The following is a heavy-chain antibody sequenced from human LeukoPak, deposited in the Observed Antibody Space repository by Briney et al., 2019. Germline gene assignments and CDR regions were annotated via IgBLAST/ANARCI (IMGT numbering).Heavy chain of an antibody. CDR1: GFTFSSYW. CDR3: ARVRSGLVVAATPRGWFDP. D-gene: IGHD2-15*01. V-gene: IGHV3-7*01. J-gene: IGHJ5*02. CDR2: IKQDGSEK. Sequence: GGSLRLSCAASGFTFSSYWMSRVRQAPGKGLEWVANIKQDGSEKYYVDSVKGRFTISRDNAKNSLYLQMNSLRAEDTAVYYCARVRSGLVVAATPRGWFDPWGQGTLVTVSS.